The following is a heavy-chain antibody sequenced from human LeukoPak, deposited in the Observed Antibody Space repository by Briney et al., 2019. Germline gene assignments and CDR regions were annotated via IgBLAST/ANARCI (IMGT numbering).Heavy chain of an antibody. J-gene: IGHJ4*02. CDR3: ARDGLYYDSPFDY. Sequence: ASEKVSCKASGYTFTGYYMHWVRQAPGQGLEWMGRINPNSGGTNYAQKFQGRVTMTRDTSISTAYMELSRLRSDDTAVYYCARDGLYYDSPFDYWGQGTLVTVSS. D-gene: IGHD3-22*01. V-gene: IGHV1-2*06. CDR2: INPNSGGT. CDR1: GYTFTGYY.